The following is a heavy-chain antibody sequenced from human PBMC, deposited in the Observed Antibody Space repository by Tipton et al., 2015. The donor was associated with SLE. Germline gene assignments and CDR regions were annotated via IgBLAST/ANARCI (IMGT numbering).Heavy chain of an antibody. CDR2: INHSGSS. CDR3: ARTAVRGVTY. Sequence: TLSLTCAVYGGSFSGYYWSWIRQPPGKGLEWIGEINHSGSSNYSPSLKSRVTISVDTSKNQFSLKLSSVTAADTAVYYCARTAVRGVTYWGQGTLVTVSS. V-gene: IGHV4-34*01. D-gene: IGHD3-10*01. CDR1: GGSFSGYY. J-gene: IGHJ4*02.